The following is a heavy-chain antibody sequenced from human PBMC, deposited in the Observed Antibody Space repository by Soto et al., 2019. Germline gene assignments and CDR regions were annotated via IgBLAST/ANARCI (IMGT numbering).Heavy chain of an antibody. CDR1: GGTFRSYS. Sequence: QVQLVQSGAEVKKPGSSVKVSCKASGGTFRSYSISWVRQAPGQGLEWMGGIIPIFDITNYAQKFQGRVTITAAESPSTAYMELSSLGSDDTAVYYCARPDEGGYSSNHHYYYALDVWGQGTTVTV. V-gene: IGHV1-69*01. CDR2: IIPIFDIT. D-gene: IGHD3-22*01. CDR3: ARPDEGGYSSNHHYYYALDV. J-gene: IGHJ6*02.